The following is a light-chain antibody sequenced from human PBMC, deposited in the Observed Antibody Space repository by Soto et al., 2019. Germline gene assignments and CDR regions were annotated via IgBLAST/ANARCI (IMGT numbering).Light chain of an antibody. CDR3: QQASSFPWS. V-gene: IGKV1-12*02. J-gene: IGKJ1*01. CDR1: QNIFNW. CDR2: ATY. Sequence: DIQMTQSPSSVSASVGDRVTITCRASQNIFNWLAWYQHKPGKAPELLMYATYILQSGVPSRFSGSGSGTDFTLTISSLHPEDSATYYCQQASSFPWSFGPGTKVEIK.